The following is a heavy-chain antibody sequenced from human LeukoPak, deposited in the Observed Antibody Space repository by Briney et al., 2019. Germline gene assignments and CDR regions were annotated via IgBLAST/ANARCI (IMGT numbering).Heavy chain of an antibody. J-gene: IGHJ4*02. D-gene: IGHD3-22*01. Sequence: SETLSLTCTVSGGSISSSSYYWGWIRQPPGKGLEWIGSIYYSGSTYYNPSLKSRVTISVDTSKNQFSLKLSPVTAADTAVYYCAVNYYDSSGYYFDYWGQGTLVTVSS. V-gene: IGHV4-39*01. CDR2: IYYSGST. CDR3: AVNYYDSSGYYFDY. CDR1: GGSISSSSYY.